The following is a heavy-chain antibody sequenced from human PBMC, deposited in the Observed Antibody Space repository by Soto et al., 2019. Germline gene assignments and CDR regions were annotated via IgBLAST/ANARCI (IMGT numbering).Heavy chain of an antibody. J-gene: IGHJ5*02. V-gene: IGHV4-39*02. CDR2: IFYTGTT. D-gene: IGHD2-2*01. Sequence: TLSLTCSVSGGSINYNSYYWGWIRQPPGKGLEWVGGIFYTGTTYYSPSLKDRVTISVDTSKNSFSLNLTSVTAADTAVYFCARLVVVAPVANAWGQGTLVTVSS. CDR1: GGSINYNSYY. CDR3: ARLVVVAPVANA.